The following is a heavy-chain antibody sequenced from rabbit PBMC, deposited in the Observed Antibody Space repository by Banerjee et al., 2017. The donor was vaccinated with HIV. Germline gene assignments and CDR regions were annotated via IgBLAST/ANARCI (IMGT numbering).Heavy chain of an antibody. J-gene: IGHJ4*01. D-gene: IGHD6-1*01. CDR1: GFSFSSSYW. Sequence: QEQLEESGGDLVKPEGSLTLTCTASGFSFSSSYWICWVRQAPGKGLEWIACIYAGSSGSTYYASWAKGRFTISKTSSTTVTLQMTSLTAADTATYFCARGDGGYDSYGYLNLWGQGTLVTVS. CDR3: ARGDGGYDSYGYLNL. V-gene: IGHV1S45*01. CDR2: IYAGSSGST.